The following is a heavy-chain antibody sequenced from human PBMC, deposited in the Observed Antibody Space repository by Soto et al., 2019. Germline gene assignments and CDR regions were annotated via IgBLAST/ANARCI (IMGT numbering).Heavy chain of an antibody. J-gene: IGHJ3*02. CDR2: IWYDGSIK. CDR1: GFTFGIYG. Sequence: QVQLVESGGGVVQPGRSLRLSCAASGFTFGIYGMHWVRQAPGKGLDRVAVIWYDGSIKYHADSVKGRFTISRDNSENXXXXXXXXXXXXDXXXXXCAXXTSGXFDALDMWGQGTMVTVSS. V-gene: IGHV3-33*01. CDR3: AXXTSGXFDALDM. D-gene: IGHD1-26*01.